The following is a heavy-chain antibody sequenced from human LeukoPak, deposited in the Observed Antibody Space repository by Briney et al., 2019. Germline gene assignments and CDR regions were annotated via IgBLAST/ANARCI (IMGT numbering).Heavy chain of an antibody. J-gene: IGHJ3*02. CDR1: GDTFTKFA. D-gene: IGHD4/OR15-4a*01. CDR3: ARDLTTMVADDTFDI. V-gene: IGHV7-4-1*02. Sequence: ASVKVSCKASGDTFTKFAINWVRQAPRQGLECMGWINTNTGNPTYAQGFTGRFVFSLDTSVSTAYLQINSLKAEDTAVYYCARDLTTMVADDTFDIWGQGTMVTVSS. CDR2: INTNTGNP.